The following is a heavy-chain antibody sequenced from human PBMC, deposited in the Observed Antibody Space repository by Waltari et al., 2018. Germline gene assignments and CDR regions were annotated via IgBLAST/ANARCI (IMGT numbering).Heavy chain of an antibody. V-gene: IGHV1-8*01. CDR1: GYTFTSYD. J-gene: IGHJ5*02. CDR2: MNPNRGNT. Sequence: QVQLVQSGAEVKKPGASVKVSCKASGYTFTSYDINWVRQATGQGLEWMGWMNPNRGNTGYAQKFQGRVTMTRNTSISTAYMELSSLRSEDTAVYYCARSTMVRGVNWFDPWGQGTLVTVSS. CDR3: ARSTMVRGVNWFDP. D-gene: IGHD3-10*01.